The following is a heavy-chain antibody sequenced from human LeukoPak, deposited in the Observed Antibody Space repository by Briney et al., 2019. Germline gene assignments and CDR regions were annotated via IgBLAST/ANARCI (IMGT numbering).Heavy chain of an antibody. J-gene: IGHJ4*02. CDR3: VKEDHYGDYVQIDH. V-gene: IGHV3-23*01. Sequence: GGSLRLSCAASGFSFGSSVMSWVRQAPGKGLEWVSAITADGGGTNHANPVKGRFTISRDNSKSTLYLQMNSLRAEDTAVYYCVKEDHYGDYVQIDHWGQGTLVTVSS. CDR1: GFSFGSSV. D-gene: IGHD4-17*01. CDR2: ITADGGGT.